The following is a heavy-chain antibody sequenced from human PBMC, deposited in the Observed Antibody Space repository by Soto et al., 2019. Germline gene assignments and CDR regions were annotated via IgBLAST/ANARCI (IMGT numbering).Heavy chain of an antibody. J-gene: IGHJ4*02. V-gene: IGHV1-46*01. CDR1: GYTFTSYY. Sequence: GASVKVSCKASGYTFTSYYMHWVRQAPGQGLEWMGIINPSGGSTSYAQKFQGRVTMTRDTSTSTVYMELSSLRSEDTAAYYCASSVGELSPPLHWGQGTLVTVSS. CDR2: INPSGGST. CDR3: ASSVGELSPPLH. D-gene: IGHD3-16*02.